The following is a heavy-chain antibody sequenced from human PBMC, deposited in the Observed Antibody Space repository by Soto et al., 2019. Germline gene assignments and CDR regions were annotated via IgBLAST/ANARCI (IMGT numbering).Heavy chain of an antibody. Sequence: ASVKVSCKASGYTFTSHGISWVRQSPGQGLEWMGWISAYNGNTNYAQKLQGRVTMTTDTSTSTAYMELRSLRSDDTAVYYCARSVVVAADYYHYMDVWGKGTTVTVSS. CDR3: ARSVVVAADYYHYMDV. D-gene: IGHD2-15*01. V-gene: IGHV1-18*01. CDR1: GYTFTSHG. CDR2: ISAYNGNT. J-gene: IGHJ6*03.